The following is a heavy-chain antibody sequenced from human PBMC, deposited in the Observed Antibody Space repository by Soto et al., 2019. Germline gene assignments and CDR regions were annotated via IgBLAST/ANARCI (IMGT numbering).Heavy chain of an antibody. Sequence: QPGGSLRLSCTASGFTFGDYAMSWVRQAPGKGLEWAGFIRSKAYGGTTEYAASVKGRFTISRDDSKSIAYLQMNSLKTEDTAVYYCTRDRMALTAMVPTDLDYWGQGTLVTVSS. CDR3: TRDRMALTAMVPTDLDY. CDR1: GFTFGDYA. CDR2: IRSKAYGGTT. V-gene: IGHV3-49*04. J-gene: IGHJ4*02. D-gene: IGHD5-18*01.